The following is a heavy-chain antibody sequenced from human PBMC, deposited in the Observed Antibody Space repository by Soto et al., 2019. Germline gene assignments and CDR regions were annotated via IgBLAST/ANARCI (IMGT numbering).Heavy chain of an antibody. CDR3: ASGRRGSSWYSHWFDP. Sequence: QVQLQQWGAGLLKPSETLSLTCAVYGGSFSGYYWSWIRQPPGKGLEWIGEINHSGSTNYNPSLKSRVTISVDPSKNQFSLKLSSVTAADTAVYYCASGRRGSSWYSHWFDPWGQGTLVTVSS. J-gene: IGHJ5*02. CDR1: GGSFSGYY. CDR2: INHSGST. V-gene: IGHV4-34*01. D-gene: IGHD6-13*01.